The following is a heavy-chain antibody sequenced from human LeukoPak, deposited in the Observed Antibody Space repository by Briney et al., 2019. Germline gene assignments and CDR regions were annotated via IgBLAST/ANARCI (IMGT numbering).Heavy chain of an antibody. Sequence: GESLRISCKGSGYSFSSNWIGWARQMSGQGLEWMGFINPSDSDTRYSPSFQGQVTISVDKSINTAYLQWSSLKASDTAIYYCASHYLDPDTLEIWGQGTMVTVSS. J-gene: IGHJ3*02. CDR3: ASHYLDPDTLEI. CDR1: GYSFSSNW. CDR2: INPSDSDT. D-gene: IGHD3-9*01. V-gene: IGHV5-51*01.